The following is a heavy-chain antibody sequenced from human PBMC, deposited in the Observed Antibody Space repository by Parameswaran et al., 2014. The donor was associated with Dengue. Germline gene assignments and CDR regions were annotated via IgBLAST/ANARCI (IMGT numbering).Heavy chain of an antibody. CDR3: ARDVSRVYDLGY. CDR2: ISVSGVTK. V-gene: IGHV3-48*03. J-gene: IGHJ4*02. Sequence: KWIRQPPGKGLEWVSYISVSGVTKYYADSVKGRFTVSRDNSKNSLYLQMNSLRAEDTAIYYCARDVSRVYDLGYWGQGTRVTVSS. D-gene: IGHD5/OR15-5a*01.